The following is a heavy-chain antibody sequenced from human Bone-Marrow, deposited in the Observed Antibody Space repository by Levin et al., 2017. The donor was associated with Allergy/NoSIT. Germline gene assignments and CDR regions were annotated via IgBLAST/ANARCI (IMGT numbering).Heavy chain of an antibody. J-gene: IGHJ5*01. CDR2: ISWNSGTI. D-gene: IGHD3-9*01. CDR3: ARDVYDVLTGIDS. Sequence: SGGSLRLSCATSGFNFDDYAMHWVRQFPGKGLEWVSGISWNSGTIAYADSVKGRFTISRDNAKTSLYLDMDSLRPEDTAFYYCARDVYDVLTGIDSWGQGTLVTVSS. V-gene: IGHV3-9*01. CDR1: GFNFDDYA.